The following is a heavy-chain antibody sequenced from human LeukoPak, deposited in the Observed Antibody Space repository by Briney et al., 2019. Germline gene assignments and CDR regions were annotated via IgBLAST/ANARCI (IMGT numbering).Heavy chain of an antibody. D-gene: IGHD3-22*01. J-gene: IGHJ4*02. CDR3: ARGRSGYYSRGGELDY. CDR2: INHSGGT. Sequence: PSETLSLTCAVYGGSFSGYYWSWIRQPPGKGLEWIGEINHSGGTNYNPSLKSRVTISVDTSKNQFSLKLSSVTAADTAVYYCARGRSGYYSRGGELDYWGQGTLVTVPS. CDR1: GGSFSGYY. V-gene: IGHV4-34*01.